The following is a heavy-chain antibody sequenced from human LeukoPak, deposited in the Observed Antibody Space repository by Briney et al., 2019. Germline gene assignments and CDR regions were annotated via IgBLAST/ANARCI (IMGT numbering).Heavy chain of an antibody. Sequence: GGSLRLSCAASGFIFSNYGLNWVRQAPGKGLEWVSYISSSSTTINYADSVKGRFTISRDNAKNSLYVQTSSLRAEDTAVYYCARVRCTSTSCFRDYWGQGTLVTVSS. D-gene: IGHD2-2*01. CDR2: ISSSSTTI. V-gene: IGHV3-48*01. J-gene: IGHJ4*02. CDR1: GFIFSNYG. CDR3: ARVRCTSTSCFRDY.